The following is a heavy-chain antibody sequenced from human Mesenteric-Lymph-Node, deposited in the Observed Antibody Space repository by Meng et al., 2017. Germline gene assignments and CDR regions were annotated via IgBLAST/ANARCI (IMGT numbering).Heavy chain of an antibody. Sequence: EGRLVESWGGLVQPGGSLRLACAASGFTFNNYAKNWVSQTPGKGLEWVSAISGSGGSTYYADSVKGRFTISRDNSKNTLYLQMNSLRAEDTAVYYCVEYWFDPWGQGTLVTVSS. CDR3: VEYWFDP. V-gene: IGHV3-23*04. CDR2: ISGSGGST. D-gene: IGHD3-3*01. J-gene: IGHJ5*02. CDR1: GFTFNNYA.